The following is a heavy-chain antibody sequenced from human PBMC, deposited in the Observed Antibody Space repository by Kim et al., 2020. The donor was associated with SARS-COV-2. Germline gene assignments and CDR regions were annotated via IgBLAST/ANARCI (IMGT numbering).Heavy chain of an antibody. CDR3: ARTAVVNHFDC. J-gene: IGHJ4*02. Sequence: YYADSGKGRFTVSRDTCKNTLYLQMSSLRADDTAIYYCARTAVVNHFDCWGQGTLVTVSS. D-gene: IGHD2-15*01. V-gene: IGHV3-53*01.